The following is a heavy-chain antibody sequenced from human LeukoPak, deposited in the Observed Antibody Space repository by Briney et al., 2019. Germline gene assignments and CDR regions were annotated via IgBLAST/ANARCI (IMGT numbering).Heavy chain of an antibody. CDR3: ARHLLGTTTWTPFDY. CDR2: INPNSGGT. V-gene: IGHV1-2*02. Sequence: GASVKVSCKASGYTFTGYYMHWVRQAPGQGLEWMGWINPNSGGTNYAQKFQGRVTMTRDTSISTAYMELSRLRSDDTAMYYCARHLLGTTTWTPFDYWGQGTLVTVSS. D-gene: IGHD4-11*01. J-gene: IGHJ4*02. CDR1: GYTFTGYY.